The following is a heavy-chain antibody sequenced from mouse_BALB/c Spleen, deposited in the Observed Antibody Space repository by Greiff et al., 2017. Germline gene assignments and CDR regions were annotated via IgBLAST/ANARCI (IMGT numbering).Heavy chain of an antibody. Sequence: EVMLVESGGGLVQPGGSRKLSCAASGFTFSSFGMHWVRQAPEKGLEWVAYISSGSSTIYYADTVKGRFTISRDDPKNTLFLQMTSLRSEDTAMYYCARSNWEAYWGQGTLVTVSA. CDR2: ISSGSSTI. V-gene: IGHV5-17*02. CDR3: ARSNWEAY. J-gene: IGHJ3*01. CDR1: GFTFSSFG. D-gene: IGHD4-1*02.